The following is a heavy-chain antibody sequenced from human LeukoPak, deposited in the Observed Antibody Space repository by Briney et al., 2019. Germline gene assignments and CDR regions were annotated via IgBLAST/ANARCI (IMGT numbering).Heavy chain of an antibody. CDR3: AGLGITMIGGV. CDR1: GFTFSSFD. J-gene: IGHJ6*04. V-gene: IGHV3-48*03. Sequence: GGSLRLSCAASGFTFSSFDMNWVRQAPGKGLEWLSYISNSGSTMYYADSVKGRFTISRDNAKNSLYLQMNSLRAEDTAVYYCAGLGITMIGGVWGKGTTVTISS. CDR2: ISNSGSTM. D-gene: IGHD3-10*02.